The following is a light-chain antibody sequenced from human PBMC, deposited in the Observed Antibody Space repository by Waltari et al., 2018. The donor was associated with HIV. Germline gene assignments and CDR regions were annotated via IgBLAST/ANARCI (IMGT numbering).Light chain of an antibody. J-gene: IGKJ2*01. Sequence: DIQMTQFPSSLSASVGDTITITCRASQSISTILIWYQQIPGKAPKLLIYDTSTLQGDVPSRFSGSGSGTDFTLTVSSLQPEDFATYYCQQSYRAPYTFGQGTKLEIK. CDR2: DTS. CDR1: QSISTI. CDR3: QQSYRAPYT. V-gene: IGKV1-39*01.